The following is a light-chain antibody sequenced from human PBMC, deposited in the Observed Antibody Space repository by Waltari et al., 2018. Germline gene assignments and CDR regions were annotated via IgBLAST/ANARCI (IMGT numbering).Light chain of an antibody. CDR1: QGVGRS. Sequence: EIVLTLSPGTLSLSPGERGTRSCRARQGVGRSLGWYQQKHGQAHRLLNYDASDRATGTPDRFRGGGSGTDFSLTLSRLKPEDFAVCYCRVYVRLPVTFGQGTKV. V-gene: IGKV3-20*01. CDR2: DAS. J-gene: IGKJ1*01. CDR3: RVYVRLPVT.